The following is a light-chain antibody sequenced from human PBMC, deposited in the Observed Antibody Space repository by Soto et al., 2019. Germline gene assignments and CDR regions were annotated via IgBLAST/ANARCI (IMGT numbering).Light chain of an antibody. J-gene: IGKJ4*01. Sequence: DIQMTQSPSSLSASVGDRVTITCQASQDISNYLNWYQQKPGKAPKLLIYDASNLETGVPSRFSGSGSGTDFTFNISSLQPEDSATYYCQQYDNLPPLTFGGGTKVEIK. V-gene: IGKV1-33*01. CDR3: QQYDNLPPLT. CDR2: DAS. CDR1: QDISNY.